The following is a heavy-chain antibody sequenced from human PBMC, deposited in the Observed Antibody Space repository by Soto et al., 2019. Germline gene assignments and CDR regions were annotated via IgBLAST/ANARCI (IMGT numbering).Heavy chain of an antibody. CDR2: IGGNGVIA. Sequence: PGGSLRLSCEASGFTFSNYAMSWVRQAPGNGLEWVSTIGGNGVIAYYADSVKGRFAVSRDNSKNTLYLHMSALRDEDTATYYCAKEGESRPTFDAFDFWGQGTTVTVSS. CDR3: AKEGESRPTFDAFDF. V-gene: IGHV3-23*01. J-gene: IGHJ3*01. CDR1: GFTFSNYA.